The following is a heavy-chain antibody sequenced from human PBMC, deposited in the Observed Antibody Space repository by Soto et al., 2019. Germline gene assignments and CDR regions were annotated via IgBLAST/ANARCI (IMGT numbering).Heavy chain of an antibody. V-gene: IGHV1-58*02. CDR3: AAVPYYDFWSGNFPFDY. D-gene: IGHD3-3*01. J-gene: IGHJ4*02. CDR2: IVVGSGKT. Sequence: SVKVSCKAPGFTFTSSAMQWVRQARGQRLEWIGWIVVGSGKTNYAQKFQERVTITRGLSTSTTYMELSSLRSEDTAVYYCAAVPYYDFWSGNFPFDYWGQGTLGTVSS. CDR1: GFTFTSSA.